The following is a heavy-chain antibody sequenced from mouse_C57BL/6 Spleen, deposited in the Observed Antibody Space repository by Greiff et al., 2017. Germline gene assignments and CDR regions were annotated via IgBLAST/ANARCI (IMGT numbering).Heavy chain of an antibody. J-gene: IGHJ1*03. CDR2: IDPSDSET. V-gene: IGHV1-52*01. CDR3: ARYCSNYGYFDV. D-gene: IGHD2-5*01. Sequence: QVQLQQPGAELVRPGSSVKLSCKASGYTFTSYWMHWVKQRPIQGLEWIGNIDPSDSETHYNQKFKDKATLTVDKSSSTAYMQLSSLTSEDSAVYYCARYCSNYGYFDVWGTGTTVTVSS. CDR1: GYTFTSYW.